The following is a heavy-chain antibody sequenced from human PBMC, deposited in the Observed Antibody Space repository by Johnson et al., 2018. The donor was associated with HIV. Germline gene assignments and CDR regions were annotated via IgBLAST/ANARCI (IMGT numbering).Heavy chain of an antibody. CDR2: IDTAGST. J-gene: IGHJ3*02. D-gene: IGHD4-23*01. CDR3: RVVTGAFDI. CDR1: GFTFDDYG. V-gene: IGHV3-66*02. Sequence: VQLVESGGGVVQPGRSLRLSCAASGFTFDDYGMSWVRQAPGKGLEWVSVIDTAGSTYDADSVRGRFTISRDNAKNSLYLQMNSLRAEDTAVYYCRVVTGAFDIWGQGTVVTVSS.